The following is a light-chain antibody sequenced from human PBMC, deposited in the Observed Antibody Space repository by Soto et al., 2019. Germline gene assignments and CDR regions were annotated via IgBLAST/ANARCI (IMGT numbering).Light chain of an antibody. CDR2: DAS. CDR3: QQYKSYPWT. V-gene: IGKV1-5*01. CDR1: QIIGTY. Sequence: DIQMTQSPSSLSASVGDRVTITCRASQIIGTYLNWYQQKPGKAPKLLIYDASRLESGVPSRFSGSGSETEFTLTISSLQPDDFATYYCQQYKSYPWTFGQGTKVDIK. J-gene: IGKJ1*01.